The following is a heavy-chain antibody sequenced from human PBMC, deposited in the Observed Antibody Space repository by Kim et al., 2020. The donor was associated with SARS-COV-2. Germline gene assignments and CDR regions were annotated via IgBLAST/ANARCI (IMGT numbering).Heavy chain of an antibody. CDR2: ISSSSSYI. Sequence: GSLRLSCAASGFTFSSYSMNWVRQAPGKGLEWVSSISSSSSYIYYADSVKGRFTISRDNAKNSLYLQMNSLRAEDTAVYYCASLYSSSWSAGVGYYYYGMDVWGQGTTVTVSS. J-gene: IGHJ6*02. CDR3: ASLYSSSWSAGVGYYYYGMDV. CDR1: GFTFSSYS. V-gene: IGHV3-21*01. D-gene: IGHD6-13*01.